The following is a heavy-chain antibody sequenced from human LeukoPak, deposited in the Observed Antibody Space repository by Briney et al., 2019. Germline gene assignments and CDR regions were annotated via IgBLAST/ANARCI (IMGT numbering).Heavy chain of an antibody. Sequence: ASVKVSCKASGYTFTSYAMHWVRQAPGQRLEWMGWINAGNGNTKYSQKFQGRVTITRDTSASTAYMELSSLRSEDTAVYYCARSRIAVGPESDAFDIWGQGTMVTVSS. J-gene: IGHJ3*02. D-gene: IGHD6-19*01. V-gene: IGHV1-3*01. CDR2: INAGNGNT. CDR3: ARSRIAVGPESDAFDI. CDR1: GYTFTSYA.